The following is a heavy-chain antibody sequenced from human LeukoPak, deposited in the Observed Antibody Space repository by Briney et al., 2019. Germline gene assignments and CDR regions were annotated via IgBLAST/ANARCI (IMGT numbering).Heavy chain of an antibody. Sequence: SETLSLTCAVYGGSFSGYYWSWIRQPPGKGLEWIGEINHSGSTNYNPSLKSRITISVDTSKNQFSLKLSSLTAADTAVYYCASNYYDTSGYYRFFDSWGQGTLVTVSS. CDR3: ASNYYDTSGYYRFFDS. V-gene: IGHV4-34*01. CDR2: INHSGST. D-gene: IGHD3-22*01. CDR1: GGSFSGYY. J-gene: IGHJ4*02.